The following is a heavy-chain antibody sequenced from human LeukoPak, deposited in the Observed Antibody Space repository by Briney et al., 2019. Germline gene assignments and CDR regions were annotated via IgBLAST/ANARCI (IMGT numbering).Heavy chain of an antibody. CDR3: AKDQGGCSSTSCYRVFDY. V-gene: IGHV3-49*04. CDR1: GFSFGDYA. J-gene: IGHJ4*02. CDR2: IRSKPYGGTT. D-gene: IGHD2-2*02. Sequence: PGGSLRLSCTASGFSFGDYAMSWVRQAPGKGLEWVGFIRSKPYGGTTEYAASVKGRFTISRDDSKSIAYLQMNSLKTEDTAVYYCAKDQGGCSSTSCYRVFDYWGQGTLVTVSS.